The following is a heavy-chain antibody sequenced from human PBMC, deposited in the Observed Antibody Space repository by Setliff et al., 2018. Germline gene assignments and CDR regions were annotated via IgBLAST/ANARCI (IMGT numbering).Heavy chain of an antibody. J-gene: IGHJ4*02. V-gene: IGHV4-34*01. CDR2: INHSGST. Sequence: PSETLSLTCAVYGGSFSGYYWSWIRQPPGKGLEWIGEINHSGSTNYNPSLKRRVTISVDTSKNQFSLKLSSVTAADTAVYYCARVDNFWSGPIDYWGQGTLVTVSS. CDR3: ARVDNFWSGPIDY. D-gene: IGHD3-3*01. CDR1: GGSFSGYY.